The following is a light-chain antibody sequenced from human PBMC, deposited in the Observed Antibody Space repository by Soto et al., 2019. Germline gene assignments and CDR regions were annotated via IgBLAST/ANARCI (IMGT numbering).Light chain of an antibody. CDR2: GYT. V-gene: IGLV1-40*01. Sequence: QSVLTQPPSVSGAPGQRVTISCTGSSSNIGAGYDVHWYQQFPGTAPKLLIYGYTFRPSGVPDRFSGSKSGTSASLAITGLQADDEAGYYCQSYDNSLSGSRIFGTGTKLTVL. CDR3: QSYDNSLSGSRI. J-gene: IGLJ1*01. CDR1: SSNIGAGYD.